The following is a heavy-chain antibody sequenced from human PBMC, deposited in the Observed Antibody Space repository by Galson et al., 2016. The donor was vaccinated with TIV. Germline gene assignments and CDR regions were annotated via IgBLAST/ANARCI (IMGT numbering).Heavy chain of an antibody. J-gene: IGHJ5*02. Sequence: SETLSLTCTVSGGSISSTSYYWGWIRRPPGKGLEWIGNIYYSGSAYYNPSLKSRVTISVDTSKNQFSLKLSSVTAADTAVYYCATYCSSTTCLFDPWGQGTLVTVSS. V-gene: IGHV4-39*01. CDR1: GGSISSTSYY. D-gene: IGHD2-2*01. CDR3: ATYCSSTTCLFDP. CDR2: IYYSGSA.